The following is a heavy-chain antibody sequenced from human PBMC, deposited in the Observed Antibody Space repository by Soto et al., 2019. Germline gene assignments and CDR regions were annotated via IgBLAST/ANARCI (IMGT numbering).Heavy chain of an antibody. Sequence: PWWSLRLSCPASVLMFSRSDWHWVRQVTGKGLEWVSGIGTAHDTYYAGSVKGRFIMSRENAKNSLYLQMNNLRDADTAVYYCARESADAVTAAWSLDLWGRGTLVTVSS. CDR1: VLMFSRSD. CDR2: IGTAHDT. D-gene: IGHD2-21*02. CDR3: ARESADAVTAAWSLDL. J-gene: IGHJ2*01. V-gene: IGHV3-13*01.